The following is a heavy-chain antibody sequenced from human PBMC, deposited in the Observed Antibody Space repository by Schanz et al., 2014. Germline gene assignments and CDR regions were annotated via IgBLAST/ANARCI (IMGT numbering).Heavy chain of an antibody. Sequence: EVHLVESGGGVVQPGGSLRLSCAASGFIFSNYGMHWVRQAPGKGLEWVSSISSSGSYIHYADSVKGRFTISRDNAKNTLYLQMNSLRAGDTAVYYCARVPYGSGSYWDYWGQGTLVTVSS. D-gene: IGHD3-10*01. J-gene: IGHJ4*02. V-gene: IGHV3-21*01. CDR3: ARVPYGSGSYWDY. CDR2: ISSSGSYI. CDR1: GFIFSNYG.